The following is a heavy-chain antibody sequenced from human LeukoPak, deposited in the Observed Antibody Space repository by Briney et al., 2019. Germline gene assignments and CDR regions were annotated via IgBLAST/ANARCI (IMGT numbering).Heavy chain of an antibody. V-gene: IGHV3-30*02. Sequence: GGSLRLSCAASGFTFSSYGMHWVRQAPGKGLEWVAFIRYDGSNKYYADSVKGRFTISRDNSENTLYLQMNNLRAEDTAVYYCARPHNNSLDNAFDIWGQGTWVTVSS. J-gene: IGHJ3*02. CDR1: GFTFSSYG. CDR2: IRYDGSNK. D-gene: IGHD1/OR15-1a*01. CDR3: ARPHNNSLDNAFDI.